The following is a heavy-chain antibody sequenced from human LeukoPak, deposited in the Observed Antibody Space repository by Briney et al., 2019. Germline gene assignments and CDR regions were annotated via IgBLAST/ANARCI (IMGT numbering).Heavy chain of an antibody. V-gene: IGHV3-23*01. CDR1: GFTVSSTY. Sequence: GGSLGLSCAASGFTVSSTYMSWVRQAPGKGLGWVSTISSGDGITYYADSVKGRFTISRDDSKNTLYLQMNSLRAEDTAIYYCAKRPGKAAAGPFDPWGQGTLVTVSS. CDR2: ISSGDGIT. J-gene: IGHJ5*02. CDR3: AKRPGKAAAGPFDP. D-gene: IGHD6-13*01.